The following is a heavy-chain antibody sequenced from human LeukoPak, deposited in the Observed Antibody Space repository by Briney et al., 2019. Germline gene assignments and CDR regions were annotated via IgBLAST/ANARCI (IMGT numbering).Heavy chain of an antibody. D-gene: IGHD3-22*01. J-gene: IGHJ4*02. CDR2: ISSSSRSADI. CDR1: GFSFSNYG. Sequence: GGSLRLSCGASGFSFSNYGMGWVRQAPGKGLEWVSSISSSSRSADIYYADSVKGRFTISRDNAKNSLYLQMNSLTAEDTAVYYCARRGYYDRSGYDYWGQGTLVTVSS. V-gene: IGHV3-21*01. CDR3: ARRGYYDRSGYDY.